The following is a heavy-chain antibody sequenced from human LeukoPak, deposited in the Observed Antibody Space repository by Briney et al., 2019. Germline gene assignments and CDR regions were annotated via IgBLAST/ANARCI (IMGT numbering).Heavy chain of an antibody. CDR3: ARVRRSLNWFDS. Sequence: SETLSLTCAVSGDSISTTNYYWGWIRQPPGKGLEWIGIIYYSGITHYNPSLKSRVTILVDTSKNQFSLKLSSVTDADTAVYYCARVRRSLNWFDSWGQGTLVTVSS. D-gene: IGHD3-3*01. V-gene: IGHV4-39*01. CDR2: IYYSGIT. J-gene: IGHJ5*01. CDR1: GDSISTTNYY.